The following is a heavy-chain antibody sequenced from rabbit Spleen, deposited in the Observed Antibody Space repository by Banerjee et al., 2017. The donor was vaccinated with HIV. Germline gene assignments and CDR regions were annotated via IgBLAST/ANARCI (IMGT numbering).Heavy chain of an antibody. V-gene: IGHV1S40*01. Sequence: QSLEESGGDLVQPEGSLTLTCTASGFSFSSSYYMCWVRQAPGKGLEWIACIYADSSGSTAYASWAKGRFTISRTSSTTVTLQMTGLTAADTATYFCARDLASVVGWNFNLWGPGTLVTVS. CDR3: ARDLASVVGWNFNL. J-gene: IGHJ4*01. CDR1: GFSFSSSYY. CDR2: IYADSSGST. D-gene: IGHD3-1*01.